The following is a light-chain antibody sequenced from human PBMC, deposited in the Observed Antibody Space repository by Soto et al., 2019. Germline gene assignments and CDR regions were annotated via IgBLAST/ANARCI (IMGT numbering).Light chain of an antibody. CDR2: AAS. CDR3: QQSYSTQWT. V-gene: IGKV1-39*01. J-gene: IGKJ1*01. Sequence: DIQMSQSPSTLSATVGDTVTVTCRASQSVSGWLAWYQQKPGEAPKLLIYAASSLQSGVPSRFSGSGSGTDFTLTISSLQPEEFATYYCQQSYSTQWTFGQGTKV. CDR1: QSVSGW.